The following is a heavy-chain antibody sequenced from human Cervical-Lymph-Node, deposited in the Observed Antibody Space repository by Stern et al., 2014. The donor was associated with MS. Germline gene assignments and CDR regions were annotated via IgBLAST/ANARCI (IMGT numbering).Heavy chain of an antibody. Sequence: QVPLRESGPTLVIPTQTLTLTCTFSGFSLTTNGVAVGWIRQPPGQALEWLGPIYWDDDTRYSPSLKSRLTITKDTSKNQVLLTMTNVEPVDTATYYCAHRDDWQLDFAYWGQGILVTVSS. J-gene: IGHJ4*02. V-gene: IGHV2-5*02. CDR2: IYWDDDT. CDR1: GFSLTTNGVA. D-gene: IGHD6-6*01. CDR3: AHRDDWQLDFAY.